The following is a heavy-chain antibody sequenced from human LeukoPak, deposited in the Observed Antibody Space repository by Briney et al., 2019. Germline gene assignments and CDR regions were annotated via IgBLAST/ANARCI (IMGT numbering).Heavy chain of an antibody. V-gene: IGHV4-30-2*02. CDR1: GGSISSGGYY. CDR2: IYHSGST. D-gene: IGHD3-10*01. Sequence: PSQTLSLTCTVSGGSISSGGYYWSWIRQPPGKGLEWIGYIYHSGSTYYNPSLKSRVTISVDTSKNQFSLKLNSVTAADTAVYYCATSVPAWNYGMDVWGQGTTVTVSS. CDR3: ATSVPAWNYGMDV. J-gene: IGHJ6*02.